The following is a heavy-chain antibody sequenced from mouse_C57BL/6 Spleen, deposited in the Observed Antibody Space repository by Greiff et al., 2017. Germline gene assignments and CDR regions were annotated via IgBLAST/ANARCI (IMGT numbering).Heavy chain of an antibody. Sequence: VQLQQSGPGLVQPSQSLSITCTVSGFSLTSYGVHWVRQSPGKGLEWLGVIWRGGSTDYNAAFMSRLSITKDNSKSQVFFKMNSLQADDTAIYYCAKRGGSSHWYCDVWGTGTTVTVSS. D-gene: IGHD1-1*01. CDR3: AKRGGSSHWYCDV. CDR1: GFSLTSYG. V-gene: IGHV2-5*01. J-gene: IGHJ1*03. CDR2: IWRGGST.